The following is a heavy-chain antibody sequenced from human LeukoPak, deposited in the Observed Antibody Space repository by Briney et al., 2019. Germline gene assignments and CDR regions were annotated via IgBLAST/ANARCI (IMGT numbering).Heavy chain of an antibody. V-gene: IGHV4-34*01. CDR2: INHSGST. CDR1: GGSFSGYY. J-gene: IGHJ4*02. D-gene: IGHD2-15*01. Sequence: SETLSLTCAVYGGSFSGYYWSWIRQPPGKGLEWIGEINHSGSTNYNPSLKSRVTISVDTSKNQFSLKLSSMTAADTAVYYCARGDPLVAYGYWGQGTLVTVSS. CDR3: ARGDPLVAYGY.